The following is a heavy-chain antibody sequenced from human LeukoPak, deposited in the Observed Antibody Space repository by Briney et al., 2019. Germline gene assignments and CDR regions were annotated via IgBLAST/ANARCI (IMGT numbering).Heavy chain of an antibody. D-gene: IGHD3-16*02. V-gene: IGHV3-66*01. CDR1: GFTFSSYS. Sequence: GGSLRLSCAASGFTFSSYSMNWVRQAPGKGLEWVSVIYSGGSTYYADSVKGRFTISRDNSKNTLYLQMNSLRAEDTAVYYCARDAGGLSFDYWGQGTLVTVSS. CDR2: IYSGGST. J-gene: IGHJ4*02. CDR3: ARDAGGLSFDY.